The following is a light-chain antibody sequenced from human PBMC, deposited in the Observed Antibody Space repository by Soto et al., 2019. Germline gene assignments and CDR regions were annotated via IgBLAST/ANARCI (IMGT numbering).Light chain of an antibody. CDR2: RDN. J-gene: IGLJ2*01. CDR1: SSDIGSNP. V-gene: IGLV1-44*01. Sequence: QSVLTQPPSASGTPGQRVAISCSGGSSDIGSNPVNWYLHLPGAAPKLLIYRDNQRPSGVPARFSGSKSGTSASLTISGLQSEDEAEYFCSAWDDNIYGPVFGGGTKLTVL. CDR3: SAWDDNIYGPV.